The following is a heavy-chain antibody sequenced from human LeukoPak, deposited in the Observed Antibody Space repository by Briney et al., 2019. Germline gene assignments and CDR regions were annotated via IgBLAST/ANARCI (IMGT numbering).Heavy chain of an antibody. D-gene: IGHD2-8*01. V-gene: IGHV1-2*06. Sequence: GASVKVSCKTSGYTFTDSYIYWVRQAPGQGLECMGRINPNSGDPNYPQKFQGRVTMTRDTSISTAYMEMSSLTSDDTAVYYRARSARHCNNGVCFTDYYIDLWGKGTTVIVSS. J-gene: IGHJ6*03. CDR1: GYTFTDSY. CDR3: ARSARHCNNGVCFTDYYIDL. CDR2: INPNSGDP.